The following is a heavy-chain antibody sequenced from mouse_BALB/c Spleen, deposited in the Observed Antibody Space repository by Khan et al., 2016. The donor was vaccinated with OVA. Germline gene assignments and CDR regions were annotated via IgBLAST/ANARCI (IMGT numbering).Heavy chain of an antibody. J-gene: IGHJ2*01. CDR3: ARTARIKY. D-gene: IGHD1-2*01. CDR2: ISYSGST. CDR1: GYSITSGYG. V-gene: IGHV3-2*02. Sequence: VQLKESGPGLVKPSQSLSLTCTVTGYSITSGYGWNWIRQFPGNTLEWMGYISYSGSTNYNPSLKSRISITRDTSKNQFFLQLNSVTTEDTATYYCARTARIKYWGQGTTLTVSS.